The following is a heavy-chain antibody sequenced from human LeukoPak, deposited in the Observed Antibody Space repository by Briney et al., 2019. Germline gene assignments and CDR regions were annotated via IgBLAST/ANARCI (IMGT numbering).Heavy chain of an antibody. D-gene: IGHD6-19*01. J-gene: IGHJ4*02. Sequence: WVRQPPGKGLEWIGSIYYSGSTYYNPSLKSRVTISVDTSKNQFSLKLSSVTAADTAVYYCARDISSGWSWGVDYWGQGTLVTVSS. V-gene: IGHV4-39*07. CDR2: IYYSGST. CDR3: ARDISSGWSWGVDY.